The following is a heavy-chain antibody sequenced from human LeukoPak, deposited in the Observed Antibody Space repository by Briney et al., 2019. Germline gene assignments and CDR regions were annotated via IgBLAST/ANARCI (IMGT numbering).Heavy chain of an antibody. CDR2: ISGSGGST. J-gene: IGHJ4*02. D-gene: IGHD3-22*01. CDR3: AKGHLYYYGSSGYSFDY. CDR1: GFTFRNSA. Sequence: PGGSLRLSCAASGFTFRNSAMSWVRQAPGKGLEWVSAISGSGGSTYYADSVKGRFTISRDNSKNTLYLQMNSLRAEDTAVYYCAKGHLYYYGSSGYSFDYWGQGTLVTVSS. V-gene: IGHV3-23*01.